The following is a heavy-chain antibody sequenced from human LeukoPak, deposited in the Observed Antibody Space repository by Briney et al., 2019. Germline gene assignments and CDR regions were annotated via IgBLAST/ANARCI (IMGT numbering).Heavy chain of an antibody. Sequence: AAVKVSCKVSGYTLTELSMHWVPQAPGKGLEWMGGLYPEDGETIYAQKFQGRVTMTTDTSKSTAYMELRSLKFEDTAVNYCAREYYYDSSGYYLEPDAFDIWGQGTMVTVSS. D-gene: IGHD3-22*01. CDR3: AREYYYDSSGYYLEPDAFDI. J-gene: IGHJ3*02. V-gene: IGHV1-24*01. CDR1: GYTLTELS. CDR2: LYPEDGET.